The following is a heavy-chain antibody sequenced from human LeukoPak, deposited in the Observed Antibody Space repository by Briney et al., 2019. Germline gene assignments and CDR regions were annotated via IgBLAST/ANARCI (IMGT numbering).Heavy chain of an antibody. J-gene: IGHJ4*02. CDR3: GGGAPGSGSPRFDY. CDR1: GFTVRSNY. D-gene: IGHD3-10*01. CDR2: VYSGGTT. V-gene: IGHV3-53*05. Sequence: GGSLRLSCVASGFTVRSNYMSWVRQAPGRGLEWVLVVYSGGTTYYADSVKGRFTISRDNSKNTLYLQMNSLRAEDTAVYYCGGGAPGSGSPRFDYWGQGTLVTVSS.